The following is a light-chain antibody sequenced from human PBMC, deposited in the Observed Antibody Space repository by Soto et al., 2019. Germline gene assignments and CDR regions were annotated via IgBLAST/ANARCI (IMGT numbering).Light chain of an antibody. CDR2: DAS. V-gene: IGKV3-11*01. J-gene: IGKJ1*01. CDR3: QQCNSWPQWT. Sequence: EIVLTQSPATLSLSPGERATLSCRASQSVGTFFAWYQQKPGQAPRLLIYDASNRATGIPARFSGSGSGTDFTLTISSLEPEDFAVYYCQQCNSWPQWTFGPGTKVDI. CDR1: QSVGTF.